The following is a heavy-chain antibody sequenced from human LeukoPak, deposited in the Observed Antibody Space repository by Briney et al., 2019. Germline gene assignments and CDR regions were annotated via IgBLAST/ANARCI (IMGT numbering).Heavy chain of an antibody. J-gene: IGHJ6*02. CDR1: GGSISSSSYY. V-gene: IGHV4-39*07. D-gene: IGHD5-18*01. CDR3: AREGYSYGYYGMDV. CDR2: IYYSGST. Sequence: SETLSLTCTVSGGSISSSSYYWGWIRQPPGKGLEWIGSIYYSGSTYYNPSLKSRVTISVDTSKNQFSLKLSSVTAADTAVYYCAREGYSYGYYGMDVWGQGTTVTVSS.